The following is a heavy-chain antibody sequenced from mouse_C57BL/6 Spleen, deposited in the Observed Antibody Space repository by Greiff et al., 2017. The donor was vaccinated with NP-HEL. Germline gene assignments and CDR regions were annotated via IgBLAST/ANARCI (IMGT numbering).Heavy chain of an antibody. CDR1: GFTFSSYA. V-gene: IGHV5-4*01. CDR2: ISDGGSFT. Sequence: EVQVVESGGGLVKPGGSLKLSCAASGFTFSSYAMSWVRQTPEKRLEWVATISDGGSFTYYPDNVKGRFTSSRDNAKNNLYLQMSKLKSEDTAMYYCAREGITTVVATKAWFAYWGQGTLVTVSA. CDR3: AREGITTVVATKAWFAY. J-gene: IGHJ3*01. D-gene: IGHD1-1*01.